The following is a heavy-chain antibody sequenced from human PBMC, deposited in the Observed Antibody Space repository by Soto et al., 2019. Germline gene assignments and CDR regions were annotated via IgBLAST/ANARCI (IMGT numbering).Heavy chain of an antibody. Sequence: PFQPLPLTWSVAWGTIGDLDCSLILQPQGKGLEWIGYIYYSGSTNYNPSLKSRVTISVDTSKNQFSLKLSSVTAADTAVYYCARLSYSSSAIYYFDYWGQGTLVTVSS. V-gene: IGHV4-59*08. CDR1: WGTIGDLD. D-gene: IGHD6-13*01. CDR2: IYYSGST. CDR3: ARLSYSSSAIYYFDY. J-gene: IGHJ4*02.